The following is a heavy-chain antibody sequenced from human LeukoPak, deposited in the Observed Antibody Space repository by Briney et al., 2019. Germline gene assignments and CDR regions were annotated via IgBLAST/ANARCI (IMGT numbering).Heavy chain of an antibody. Sequence: SETLSLTCTVSGGSISSSGYYWGWIRQAPGKGLEWIGSISYSGNTYYTPSLKSRVTISTDTSKNQFSLRLTSATAADTAVYYCARNYVGSMIIVDDASDIWGQGTLVTVSS. J-gene: IGHJ3*02. V-gene: IGHV4-39*07. CDR3: ARNYVGSMIIVDDASDI. CDR2: ISYSGNT. D-gene: IGHD3-22*01. CDR1: GGSISSSGYY.